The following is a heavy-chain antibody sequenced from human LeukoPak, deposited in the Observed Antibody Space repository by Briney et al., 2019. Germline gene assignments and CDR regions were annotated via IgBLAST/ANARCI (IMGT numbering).Heavy chain of an antibody. CDR3: AASRIGDYYYYMDV. CDR2: INPSGGST. CDR1: GYTFTNYY. J-gene: IGHJ6*03. V-gene: IGHV1-46*01. Sequence: ASVKVSCKASGYTFTNYYMHWVRQAPGQGLEWMGIINPSGGSTTYAQKFQGRITITRNTSIITAYMELSSLRSEDTAVYYCAASRIGDYYYYMDVWGKGTTVTVSS. D-gene: IGHD2/OR15-2a*01.